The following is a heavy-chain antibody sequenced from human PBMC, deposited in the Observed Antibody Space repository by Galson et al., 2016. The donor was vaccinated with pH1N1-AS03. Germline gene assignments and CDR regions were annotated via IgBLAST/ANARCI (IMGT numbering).Heavy chain of an antibody. CDR3: ARDNYYDTCAFYGHFDF. CDR2: FIPIFGTA. J-gene: IGHJ4*02. CDR1: EGTFSNFG. Sequence: SAKVSCKASEGTFSNFGISWVRQAPGQGLEWMGGFIPIFGTANVAQKFKGRVTITADNIELSSLRYDDPAVYYCARDNYYDTCAFYGHFDFWGQGTLLVVSS. D-gene: IGHD3-22*01. V-gene: IGHV1-69*06.